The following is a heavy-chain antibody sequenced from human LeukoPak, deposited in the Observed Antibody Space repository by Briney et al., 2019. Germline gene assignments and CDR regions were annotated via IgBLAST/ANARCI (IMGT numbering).Heavy chain of an antibody. CDR3: ARDYNYDSSAYDDALDV. Sequence: ASVKVSCKASGGTFSSHGISWVRQAPGQGLEWMGGIIPVFHTTNYAQNFQDRLTITTDESTSAIYMELSSLRSDDTAVYYCARDYNYDSSAYDDALDVWGQGTMVTVSS. V-gene: IGHV1-69*05. CDR2: IIPVFHTT. J-gene: IGHJ3*01. D-gene: IGHD3-22*01. CDR1: GGTFSSHG.